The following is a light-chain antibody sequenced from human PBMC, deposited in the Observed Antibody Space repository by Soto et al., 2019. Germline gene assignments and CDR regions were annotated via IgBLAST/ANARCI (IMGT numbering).Light chain of an antibody. V-gene: IGKV3D-20*01. CDR1: QSVGSD. CDR2: DAS. J-gene: IGKJ1*01. Sequence: EIVLTQSPATLSVSPGERATLSCRASQSVGSDLAWYQQKPGLAPRLLIYDASSRATGIPDRFSGSGSGTDFTLTISKLEPEDFAVYYCQQYGSSPWTFGQGTKVDIK. CDR3: QQYGSSPWT.